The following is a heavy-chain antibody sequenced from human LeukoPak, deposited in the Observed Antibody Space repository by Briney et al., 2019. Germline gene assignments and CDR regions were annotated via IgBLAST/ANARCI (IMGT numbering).Heavy chain of an antibody. D-gene: IGHD1-26*01. V-gene: IGHV3-30*19. J-gene: IGHJ4*02. CDR1: GFTFNNYG. CDR2: VYYHGNTK. CDR3: ARDSDSFVELLHYFDY. Sequence: HPGGSLRLSCAASGFTFNNYGMHWVRQAPGKGLEWVAFVYYHGNTKYYADSVKGRFTISRDNSKNTLYLQMNSLRAEDTAVYYCARDSDSFVELLHYFDYWGQGTLVTVSS.